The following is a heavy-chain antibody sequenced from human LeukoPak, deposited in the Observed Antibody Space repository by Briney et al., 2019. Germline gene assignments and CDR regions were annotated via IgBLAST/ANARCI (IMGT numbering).Heavy chain of an antibody. V-gene: IGHV3-74*01. CDR3: ARTVYSGGWYGEPATWYFDL. D-gene: IGHD6-19*01. Sequence: GGSLILSCAASGFTFSSYWMHWLRQAPGKGLVCVSRINSDGSITRYADSVKGRFTLSRDNAKNTLYLRMNSLRVEDTAVYYCARTVYSGGWYGEPATWYFDLWGRGTLVTVSS. CDR1: GFTFSSYW. J-gene: IGHJ2*01. CDR2: INSDGSIT.